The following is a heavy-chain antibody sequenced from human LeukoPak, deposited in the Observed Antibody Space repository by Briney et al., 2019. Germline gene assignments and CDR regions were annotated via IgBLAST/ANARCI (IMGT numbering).Heavy chain of an antibody. J-gene: IGHJ6*03. CDR2: VSSGSSTI. V-gene: IGHV3-11*04. D-gene: IGHD5-24*01. CDR1: GFTFSDYY. Sequence: GGSLRLSCAASGFTFSDYYMSWIRQAPGKALEWVSYVSSGSSTIYYADSVKGRFTISRDNAKNSLYLQMNSLRAEDTAVYYCAREMDYYYYYMDVWGKGTTVTVSS. CDR3: AREMDYYYYYMDV.